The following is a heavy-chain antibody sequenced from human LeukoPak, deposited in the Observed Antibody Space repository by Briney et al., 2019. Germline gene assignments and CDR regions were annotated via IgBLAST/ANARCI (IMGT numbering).Heavy chain of an antibody. J-gene: IGHJ4*02. D-gene: IGHD3-22*01. CDR3: ARDNWGDGGYYRTLDY. CDR1: GFTFGSYG. CDR2: IRYDGSDR. Sequence: GSLRLSCAASGFTFGSYGIYWVRQAPGKGLEWVAGIRYDGSDRSYADPVKGRFTISRDNSKNTVDLQMNSLRAEDTAVYYCARDNWGDGGYYRTLDYWGQGTLVTVSS. V-gene: IGHV3-33*01.